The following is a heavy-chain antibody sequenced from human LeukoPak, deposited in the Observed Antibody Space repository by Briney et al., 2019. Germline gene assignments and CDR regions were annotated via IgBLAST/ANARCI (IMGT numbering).Heavy chain of an antibody. CDR1: SRSFSGYY. CDR2: INHSGST. CDR3: ARGRRIVVVPAARRWFDP. V-gene: IGHV4-34*01. J-gene: IGHJ5*02. Sequence: PSETLSLTCAVYSRSFSGYYWSWIRQPPGKGLEWIGEINHSGSTNYNPSLKSRVTISVDTSKNQFSLKLSSVTAADTAVYYCARGRRIVVVPAARRWFDPWGQGTLVTVSS. D-gene: IGHD2-2*01.